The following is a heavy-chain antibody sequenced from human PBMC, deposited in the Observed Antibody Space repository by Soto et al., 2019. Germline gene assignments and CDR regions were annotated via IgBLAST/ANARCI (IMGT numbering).Heavy chain of an antibody. CDR1: WFTFVVFA. D-gene: IGHD5-18*01. V-gene: IGHV3-9*01. CDR3: VRSKGGYSYGTPFDY. CDR2: ISWNSGNI. Sequence: FPRVSLGASWFTFVVFAIFRVLQILGKGMEWVSSISWNSGNIGYADSVKGRFTTSRDNAENSLYLQMNSLRPEDTALYYCVRSKGGYSYGTPFDYWGQGTLVTVSS. J-gene: IGHJ4*02.